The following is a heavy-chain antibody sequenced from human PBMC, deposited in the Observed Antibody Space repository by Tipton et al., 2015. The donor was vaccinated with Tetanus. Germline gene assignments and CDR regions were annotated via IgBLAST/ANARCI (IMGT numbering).Heavy chain of an antibody. D-gene: IGHD4-17*01. CDR2: ISYSGST. CDR3: ARPSTTVTPRAFDV. Sequence: SSYAMTWIRQPPGKGLEWIGTISYSGSTSYSPSLKSRVTMSVDTSRNQFSLNLTSVTAADTAVYYCARPSTTVTPRAFDVWGQGTMVTVSS. CDR1: SSYA. V-gene: IGHV4-39*01. J-gene: IGHJ3*01.